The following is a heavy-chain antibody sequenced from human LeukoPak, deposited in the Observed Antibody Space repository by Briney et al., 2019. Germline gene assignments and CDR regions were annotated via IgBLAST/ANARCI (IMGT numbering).Heavy chain of an antibody. Sequence: SVKVSCKASGGTFSSYAISWVRQAPGQGLEWMGRIIPILGIASYAQKFQGRVTITADKSTSTAYMELSSLRSEDTAVYYCASGVSEQQPSDLNWFDPWGQGTLVTVSS. V-gene: IGHV1-69*04. CDR1: GGTFSSYA. J-gene: IGHJ5*02. CDR3: ASGVSEQQPSDLNWFDP. CDR2: IIPILGIA. D-gene: IGHD6-13*01.